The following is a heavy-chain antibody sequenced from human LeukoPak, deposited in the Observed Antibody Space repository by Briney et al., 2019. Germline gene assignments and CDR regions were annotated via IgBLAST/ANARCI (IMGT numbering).Heavy chain of an antibody. V-gene: IGHV4-38-2*02. CDR3: ARDGQWLGDYYYYYMDV. Sequence: SETLSLTCTVSGYSISIGYYWGWIRQPPGKGLEWIGSIYHSGSIYYNPSLKSRVTLSVDKSKNQFSLKLSSVTAADTAVYYCARDGQWLGDYYYYYMDVWGKGTTVTVSS. CDR1: GYSISIGYY. CDR2: IYHSGSI. J-gene: IGHJ6*03. D-gene: IGHD6-19*01.